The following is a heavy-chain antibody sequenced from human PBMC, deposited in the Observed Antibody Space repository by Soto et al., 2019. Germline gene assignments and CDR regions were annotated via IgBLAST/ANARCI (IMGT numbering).Heavy chain of an antibody. CDR3: ASGMGYCSSTSCYAYGMDV. D-gene: IGHD2-2*01. CDR2: ISYDGSNK. V-gene: IGHV3-30-3*01. J-gene: IGHJ6*02. Sequence: GGSLRLSCAASGFTFSSYAMHWVRQAPGKGLEWVAVISYDGSNKYYADSGKGRFTISRDNSKNTLYRKMNSLRAEDTAVYYCASGMGYCSSTSCYAYGMDVWGQGTTVTVSS. CDR1: GFTFSSYA.